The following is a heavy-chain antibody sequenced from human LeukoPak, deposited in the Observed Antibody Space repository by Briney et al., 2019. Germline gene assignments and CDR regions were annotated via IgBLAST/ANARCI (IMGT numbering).Heavy chain of an antibody. J-gene: IGHJ3*02. V-gene: IGHV1-69*13. CDR1: GGTFSSYA. D-gene: IGHD2-21*02. Sequence: ASVKVSCKASGGTFSSYAISWVRQAPGQGLEWMGGIIPIFGTANYAQKFQGRVTITADESTSTAYMELSSLRSEDTAVYYCASVTPYCGGDCYLGAFDIWGQGTMVTVSS. CDR3: ASVTPYCGGDCYLGAFDI. CDR2: IIPIFGTA.